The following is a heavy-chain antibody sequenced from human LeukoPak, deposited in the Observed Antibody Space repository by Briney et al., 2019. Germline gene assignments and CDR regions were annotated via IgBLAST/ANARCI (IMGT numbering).Heavy chain of an antibody. Sequence: SETLSLTCTVSSGSIRSSSYYWGWIRQPPGKGLEWIASMYYSGSTYYNLSLKSRVTISIDTSKKQFSLKLSSVTAADMAVYYCARHINMVRGVIDYWGQGTLVTVSS. J-gene: IGHJ4*02. V-gene: IGHV4-39*01. D-gene: IGHD3-10*01. CDR3: ARHINMVRGVIDY. CDR2: MYYSGST. CDR1: SGSIRSSSYY.